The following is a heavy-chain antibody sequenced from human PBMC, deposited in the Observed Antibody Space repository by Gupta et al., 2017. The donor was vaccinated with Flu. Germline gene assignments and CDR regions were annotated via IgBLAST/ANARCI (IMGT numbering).Heavy chain of an antibody. J-gene: IGHJ4*02. CDR3: ARNVVVTAEFYY. V-gene: IGHV1-69*06. Sequence: QVQLVQSGAEVKTPGSSVKVSCKASGGTFSSYAISWVRQAPGQGLEWMGRITPIFGTANDAQKFQGRVTITADKSTSTAYMELSSLRSEDTAVYYCARNVVVTAEFYYWGQVTLVTVSS. D-gene: IGHD2-21*02. CDR1: GGTFSSYA. CDR2: ITPIFGTA.